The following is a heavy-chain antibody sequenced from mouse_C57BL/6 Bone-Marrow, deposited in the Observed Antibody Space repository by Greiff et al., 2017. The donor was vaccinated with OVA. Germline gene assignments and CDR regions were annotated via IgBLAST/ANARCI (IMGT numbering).Heavy chain of an antibody. CDR2: IWRDGST. J-gene: IGHJ4*01. V-gene: IGHV2-2*01. Sequence: VQLVESGPGLVQPSQTLSITCTASGFSLTSYGVHWVRQSPGKGLEWLGVIWRDGSTAYNAAFTSSLSTSTDNSKSQVLFKMNSLRADDTAISDCAREGGWYHYYAMDDWGQGTSVTVSS. CDR1: GFSLTSYG. D-gene: IGHD2-1*01. CDR3: AREGGWYHYYAMDD.